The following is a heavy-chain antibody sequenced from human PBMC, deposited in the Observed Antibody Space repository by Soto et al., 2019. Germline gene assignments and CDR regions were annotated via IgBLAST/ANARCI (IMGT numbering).Heavy chain of an antibody. D-gene: IGHD3-3*01. J-gene: IGHJ4*02. CDR1: GFTFSSYG. CDR2: ISSDGSHE. V-gene: IGHV3-30*18. Sequence: GGSLRLSCAASGFTFSSYGMHWVRQAPGKGLEWVAVISSDGSHEYYADSLKGRFTISRDNSKNTLYLQMNSLRAEETAVYYCAKDRGPLNNFRSGYSHFDCWGQGTLVTVS. CDR3: AKDRGPLNNFRSGYSHFDC.